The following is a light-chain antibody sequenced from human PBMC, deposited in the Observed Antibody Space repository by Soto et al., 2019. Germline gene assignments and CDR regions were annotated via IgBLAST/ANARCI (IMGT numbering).Light chain of an antibody. Sequence: QPVLTQSPSASASLGASVKLTCTLSNGHSSYAIAWHQQQPEKGPRYLMKLNSDGSHSKGDGIPDRFSGSSSGAERYLTISSLQSEDEADYYCQTWGTGIGVFGGGTKLTVL. CDR3: QTWGTGIGV. J-gene: IGLJ2*01. CDR1: NGHSSYA. V-gene: IGLV4-69*01. CDR2: LNSDGSH.